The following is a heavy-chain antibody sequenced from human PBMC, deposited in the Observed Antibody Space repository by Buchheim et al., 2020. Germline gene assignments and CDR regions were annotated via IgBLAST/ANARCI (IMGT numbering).Heavy chain of an antibody. D-gene: IGHD6-13*01. CDR3: ARGPVIAAAGTAPFYGY. V-gene: IGHV4-34*01. CDR1: GGSFSGYY. J-gene: IGHJ4*02. Sequence: QVQLQQWGAGLLKPSETLSLTCAVYGGSFSGYYWSWIRQPPGKGLEWIGEINHSGSTNYNPSLKSRVTISVDTPKNQFSLKLSSVTAADTAVYYCARGPVIAAAGTAPFYGYWGQGTL. CDR2: INHSGST.